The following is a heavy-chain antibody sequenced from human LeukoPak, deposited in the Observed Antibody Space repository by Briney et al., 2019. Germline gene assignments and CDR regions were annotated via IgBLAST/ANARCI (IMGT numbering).Heavy chain of an antibody. CDR3: ARAPTNYYYYYMDV. D-gene: IGHD5-24*01. CDR1: GGSISSSSYY. CDR2: IYYSGST. J-gene: IGHJ6*03. Sequence: SETLSLTCTLSGGSISSSSYYWGWIRQPPGKGLEWIGSIYYSGSTYYNPSLKSRVTMSVDTSKNQFSLKLSSVTAADTAVYYCARAPTNYYYYYMDVWGKGTTVTVSS. V-gene: IGHV4-39*07.